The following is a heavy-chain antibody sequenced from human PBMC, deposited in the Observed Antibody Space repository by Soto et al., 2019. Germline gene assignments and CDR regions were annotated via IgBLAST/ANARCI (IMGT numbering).Heavy chain of an antibody. CDR1: GFAISRGYY. V-gene: IGHV4-38-2*02. J-gene: IGHJ4*02. CDR2: IYPSVSS. Sequence: SETLSLTCNVSGFAISRGYYWSWVRQTPGKGLEWIGSIYPSVSSYHNPSLETRLTLSIDTSKNQFTLKLASVTAADTALYYCAREKVGTTFFDNWGQGTQVTVSS. D-gene: IGHD1-1*01. CDR3: AREKVGTTFFDN.